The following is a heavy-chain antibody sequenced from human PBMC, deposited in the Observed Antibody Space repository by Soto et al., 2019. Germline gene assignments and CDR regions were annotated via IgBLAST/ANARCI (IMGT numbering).Heavy chain of an antibody. CDR1: GFTFSSYA. CDR2: ISGSGGST. V-gene: IGHV3-23*01. CDR3: ATLSGSPPYIHY. J-gene: IGHJ4*02. Sequence: EVQLLESGGGLVQPGGSLRLSCAASGFTFSSYAMSWVRQAPGKGLELVTAISGSGGSTYYADSVKGRFTISRDNSKNTLYLQMNSRRDEDTAVYYFATLSGSPPYIHYWGQGTLVTFSS. D-gene: IGHD3-22*01.